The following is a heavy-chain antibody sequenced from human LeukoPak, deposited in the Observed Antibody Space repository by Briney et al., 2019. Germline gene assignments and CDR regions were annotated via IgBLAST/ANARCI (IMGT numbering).Heavy chain of an antibody. D-gene: IGHD6-19*01. CDR2: ISSSSSYI. CDR3: ARDIDSSGWCVGY. J-gene: IGHJ4*02. V-gene: IGHV3-21*01. Sequence: EGSLRLSCAASGFTFSSYSMNWVRQAPGKGLEWVSSISSSSSYIYYADSVKGRFTISRDNAKNSLYLQMNSLRAEDTAVCYCARDIDSSGWCVGYWGQGTLVTVSS. CDR1: GFTFSSYS.